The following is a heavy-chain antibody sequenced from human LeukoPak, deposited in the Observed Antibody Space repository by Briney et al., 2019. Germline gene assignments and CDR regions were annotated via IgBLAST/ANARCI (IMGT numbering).Heavy chain of an antibody. V-gene: IGHV3-23*01. D-gene: IGHD2-2*01. CDR1: GFTLSRYA. J-gene: IGHJ4*02. CDR2: ISGSGDNT. CDR3: TSVSAGLVEY. Sequence: GGSLRLSCAASGFTLSRYAMTWVRQAPGKGLDWVSAISGSGDNTYYADSVKGRFTVSRDNSKNTLYLQMNSLRAEDTAVYYCTSVSAGLVEYWGQGTLVTVSS.